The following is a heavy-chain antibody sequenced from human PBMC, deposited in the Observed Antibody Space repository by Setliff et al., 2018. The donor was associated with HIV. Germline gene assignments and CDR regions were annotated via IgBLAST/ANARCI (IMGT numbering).Heavy chain of an antibody. D-gene: IGHD3-9*01. CDR1: GLSMSYNY. Sequence: PSETLSLTCTVSGLSMSYNYWTWIRQSPGKGLEWIGYVHYSGSTRYNPSLKSRVTISVDTSKNQIFPKLISMTAADTAVYYCARHPTGPDAFDIWGQGTKVTVSS. J-gene: IGHJ3*02. CDR2: VHYSGST. V-gene: IGHV4-59*08. CDR3: ARHPTGPDAFDI.